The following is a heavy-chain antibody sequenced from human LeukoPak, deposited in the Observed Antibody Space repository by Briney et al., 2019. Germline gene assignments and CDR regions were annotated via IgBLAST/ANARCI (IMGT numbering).Heavy chain of an antibody. CDR3: ARGGVDKVPAAVRVGSRFYYYYMDV. CDR2: IYLSGNT. CDR1: GYSISYDYY. D-gene: IGHD2-2*01. J-gene: IGHJ6*03. V-gene: IGHV4-38-2*02. Sequence: SETLSLTCTVSGYSISYDYYWGWIRQPPGKGLEWIGSIYLSGNTYYNPSLKSRVTLSVDTSKNQFSLKLSSVTAADTAVYYCARGGVDKVPAAVRVGSRFYYYYMDVWGKGTTVTISS.